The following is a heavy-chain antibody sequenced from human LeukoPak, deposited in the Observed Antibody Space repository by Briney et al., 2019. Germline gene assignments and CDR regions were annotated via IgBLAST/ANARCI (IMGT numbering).Heavy chain of an antibody. D-gene: IGHD6-13*01. CDR3: AKGMMWQQLVPSTPYYFDY. CDR2: ISGSGGST. CDR1: GFTFSSYA. V-gene: IGHV3-23*01. J-gene: IGHJ4*02. Sequence: GGSLRPSCAASGFTFSSYAMSWVRQAPGKGLQWVSAISGSGGSTYYADSVKGRFTISRDNSKNTLYLQMNSLRAEDTAVYYCAKGMMWQQLVPSTPYYFDYWGQGTLVTVSS.